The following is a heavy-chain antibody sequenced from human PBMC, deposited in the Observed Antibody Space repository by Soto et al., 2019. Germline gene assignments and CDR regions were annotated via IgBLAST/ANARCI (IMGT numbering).Heavy chain of an antibody. CDR2: IKQDGSEK. CDR3: ARGGQTYSSGWCALRAFDI. CDR1: GFTFSSYW. D-gene: IGHD6-19*01. Sequence: EVQLVESGGGLVQPGGSLRLSCAASGFTFSSYWMSWVRQAPGKGLEWVANIKQDGSEKYYVDSVKGRFTISRDNAKNSLYVQMNSLRAEDTAVYYCARGGQTYSSGWCALRAFDIWGQGTMVTVSS. J-gene: IGHJ3*02. V-gene: IGHV3-7*01.